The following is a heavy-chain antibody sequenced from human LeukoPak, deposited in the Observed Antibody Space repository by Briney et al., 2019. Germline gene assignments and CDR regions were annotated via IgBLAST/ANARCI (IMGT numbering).Heavy chain of an antibody. CDR1: GFTFSNYD. CDR2: ISYDGTNK. J-gene: IGHJ4*02. Sequence: PGGSLRLSCAASGFTFSNYDMHWVRHAPGKGLEWVAVISYDGTNKYYADSVKGRFTISRDNSKSTLYLQMNSLRAEDTAVYYCAKENDFVYWGQGTLVTLSS. CDR3: AKENDFVY. D-gene: IGHD3-3*01. V-gene: IGHV3-30*18.